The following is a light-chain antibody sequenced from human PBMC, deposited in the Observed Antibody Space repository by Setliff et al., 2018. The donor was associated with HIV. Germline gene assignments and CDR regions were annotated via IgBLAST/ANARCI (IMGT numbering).Light chain of an antibody. J-gene: IGLJ1*01. CDR1: SSDVGNYDY. Sequence: QSVLTQPASVSGSPGQSVTISCTGTSSDVGNYDYVSWYQQYPGKAPKVLIYDVNKRPSGVPDRFSGSKSGNTASLTISGLQAEDEADYYCCSFAGSFTSLYVFGTGTKVTVL. CDR2: DVN. V-gene: IGLV2-11*01. CDR3: CSFAGSFTSLYV.